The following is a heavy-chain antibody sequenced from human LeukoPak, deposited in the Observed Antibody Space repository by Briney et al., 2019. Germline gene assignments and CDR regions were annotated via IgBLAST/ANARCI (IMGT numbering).Heavy chain of an antibody. CDR1: GSSISSGGYY. D-gene: IGHD4-17*01. CDR2: IYYSGST. J-gene: IGHJ4*02. CDR3: ASQTMTTADY. Sequence: PSETLSLTCTVSGSSISSGGYYWSWIRQHPGKGLEWIGYIYYSGSTYYNPSLKSRVTISVDTSKNQFSLNLSSVTAADTAVYYCASQTMTTADYWGQGTLVTVSS. V-gene: IGHV4-31*03.